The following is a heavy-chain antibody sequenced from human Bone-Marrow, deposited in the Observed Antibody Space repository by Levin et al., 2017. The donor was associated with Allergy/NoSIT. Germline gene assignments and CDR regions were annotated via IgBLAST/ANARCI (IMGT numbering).Heavy chain of an antibody. J-gene: IGHJ4*02. Sequence: GGSLRLSCAASGFDFSDYYMHWIRQAPGKGLEWISFISTSLSYTNYADSVKGRFTISRDNAKNSLYLQMNSLRADDTAIYYCARDAGDSTSFLFDHWGQGTLVTVSS. CDR2: ISTSLSYT. D-gene: IGHD6-13*01. CDR3: ARDAGDSTSFLFDH. CDR1: GFDFSDYY. V-gene: IGHV3-11*05.